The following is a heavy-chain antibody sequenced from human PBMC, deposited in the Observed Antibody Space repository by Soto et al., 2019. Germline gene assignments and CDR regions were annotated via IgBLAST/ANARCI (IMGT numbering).Heavy chain of an antibody. CDR2: IFPKFGTT. J-gene: IGHJ6*02. CDR1: GDTDTNYV. CDR3: EAEMTFGKLSVV. Sequence: QVQLVKSGADVKKPGSSVKVSCKASGDTDTNYVISWVRQAPGQGLEWMGGIFPKFGTTYSDQKLQDRLTITADESTSTVYMQLSSLRLDDTAVYYCEAEMTFGKLSVVWGQGTTVTVSS. D-gene: IGHD3-16*02. V-gene: IGHV1-69*01.